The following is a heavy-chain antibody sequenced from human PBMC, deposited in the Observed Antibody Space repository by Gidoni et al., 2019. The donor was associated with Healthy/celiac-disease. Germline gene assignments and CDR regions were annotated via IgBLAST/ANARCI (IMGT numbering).Heavy chain of an antibody. J-gene: IGHJ2*01. D-gene: IGHD4-17*01. CDR3: ARDPHGDYQLDWYFDL. Sequence: QVQLQESGPGLVKPSQTLSLTCTVSGGSISSGGYYWSWIRQHPGKSLEWIGYIDYSGSTYYNPSRKSRVTISVETSKNQFSLKLSSVTAADTDVYYCARDPHGDYQLDWYFDLWGRGTLVTVSS. CDR1: GGSISSGGYY. V-gene: IGHV4-31*03. CDR2: IDYSGST.